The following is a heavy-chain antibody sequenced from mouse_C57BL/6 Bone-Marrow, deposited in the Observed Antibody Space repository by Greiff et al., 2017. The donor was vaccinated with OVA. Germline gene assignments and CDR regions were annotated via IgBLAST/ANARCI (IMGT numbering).Heavy chain of an antibody. CDR2: INPSSGYT. Sequence: GQRQESGAELAKPGGSVKLSCKASGYTFTSYWMHWVKQRPGQGLEWIGYINPSSGYTKYNQKFKDKATLTADKSSSTAYMQLSSLTYEDSAVYYCARRRLWPFAYWGQGTLVTVSA. CDR1: GYTFTSYW. J-gene: IGHJ3*01. CDR3: ARRRLWPFAY. V-gene: IGHV1-7*01. D-gene: IGHD1-1*02.